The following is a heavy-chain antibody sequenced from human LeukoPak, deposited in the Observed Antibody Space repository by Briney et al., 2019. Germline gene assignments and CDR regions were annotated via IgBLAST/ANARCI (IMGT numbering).Heavy chain of an antibody. CDR1: GFTFSSYG. J-gene: IGHJ4*02. Sequence: GGSLRLSCAASGFTFSSYGVHWVRQAPGKGLEWVAGISYDGSNKYYADSVKGRFTISRDNSKNTLYLQMNSLRAEDTAVYYCARDMGTGYCSSTSCYAFDYWGQGTLVTVSS. CDR3: ARDMGTGYCSSTSCYAFDY. CDR2: ISYDGSNK. D-gene: IGHD2-2*01. V-gene: IGHV3-30*03.